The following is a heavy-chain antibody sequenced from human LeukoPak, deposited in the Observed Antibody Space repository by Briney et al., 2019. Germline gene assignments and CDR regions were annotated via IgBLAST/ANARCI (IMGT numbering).Heavy chain of an antibody. V-gene: IGHV4-34*01. CDR3: TRQPYCSTTSCYRYFDY. D-gene: IGHD2-2*01. CDR2: IEESGFT. Sequence: SETLSLTCAVYGGSFSDFHWSWIRQSPGKGLEWIGEIEESGFTNYHPSLESRVSISIDTSKNQFSLKLSSVTAADTAVYYCTRQPYCSTTSCYRYFDYWGQGTLVTVSS. J-gene: IGHJ4*02. CDR1: GGSFSDFH.